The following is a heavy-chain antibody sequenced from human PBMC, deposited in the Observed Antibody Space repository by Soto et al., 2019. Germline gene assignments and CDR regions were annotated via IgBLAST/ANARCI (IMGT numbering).Heavy chain of an antibody. Sequence: ESGGGLVQPGGSLRLSCEASGFTFGTYWMTWVRQPLGKGLECVADIKPDGSERYYVDSVKGRFTISRDNAKNSLYLHMNSLRAEDTAVYYCATDLNWEHYWGQGTLVTVSS. CDR2: IKPDGSER. J-gene: IGHJ4*02. V-gene: IGHV3-7*04. D-gene: IGHD7-27*01. CDR3: ATDLNWEHY. CDR1: GFTFGTYW.